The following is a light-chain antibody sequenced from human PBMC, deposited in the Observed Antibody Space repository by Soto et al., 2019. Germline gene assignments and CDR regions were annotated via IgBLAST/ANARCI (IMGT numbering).Light chain of an antibody. Sequence: EIGVTQSPATLSLSPGERATLSCRASQSVSSSYLAWYQQKPGQAPRLLIYGASSRATGIPDRFSGSGSGTDFTLTISRLEPEDFAVYYCQQYGISPIPFGQGTRLAIK. CDR1: QSVSSSY. V-gene: IGKV3-20*01. J-gene: IGKJ5*01. CDR2: GAS. CDR3: QQYGISPIP.